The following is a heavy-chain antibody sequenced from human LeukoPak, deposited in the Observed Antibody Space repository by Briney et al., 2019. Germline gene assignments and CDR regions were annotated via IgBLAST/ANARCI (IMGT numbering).Heavy chain of an antibody. Sequence: GGSLRLSCAASGFTVSSNYMSWVRQAPGKGLEWVSVIYSGGSAYYADSVKGRFTISRHNSKNTLYLQMNSLRAEDTAVYYCARVAVAGTGRTYYYYGMDVWGQGTTVTVSS. V-gene: IGHV3-53*04. CDR2: IYSGGSA. CDR1: GFTVSSNY. J-gene: IGHJ6*02. D-gene: IGHD6-19*01. CDR3: ARVAVAGTGRTYYYYGMDV.